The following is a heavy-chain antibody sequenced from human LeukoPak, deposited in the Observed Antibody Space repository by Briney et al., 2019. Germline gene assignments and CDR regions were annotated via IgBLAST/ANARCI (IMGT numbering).Heavy chain of an antibody. CDR1: GGSISSSNW. Sequence: PSETLSLTCAVSGGSISSSNWWSWVRQPPGKGLEWIGEIYHSGSTYYNPSLKSRVTISVDTSKNQFSLKLSSVTAADTAVYYCARLLRIAVAGTYFDYWGQGTLVTVSS. D-gene: IGHD6-19*01. CDR3: ARLLRIAVAGTYFDY. V-gene: IGHV4-4*02. CDR2: IYHSGST. J-gene: IGHJ4*02.